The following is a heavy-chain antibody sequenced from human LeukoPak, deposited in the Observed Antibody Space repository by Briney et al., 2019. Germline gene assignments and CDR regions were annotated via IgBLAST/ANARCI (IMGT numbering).Heavy chain of an antibody. CDR2: TNHSGST. D-gene: IGHD3-10*01. CDR1: GGSFSGYY. V-gene: IGHV4-34*01. J-gene: IGHJ4*02. Sequence: SETLSLTCAVYGGSFSGYYWSWIRQPPGKGLEWIGETNHSGSTNYNPSLKSRVTISVDTSKNQFSLKLSSVTAADTAVYYCARRRITMVRGVIIKFPLDYWGQGTLVTVSS. CDR3: ARRRITMVRGVIIKFPLDY.